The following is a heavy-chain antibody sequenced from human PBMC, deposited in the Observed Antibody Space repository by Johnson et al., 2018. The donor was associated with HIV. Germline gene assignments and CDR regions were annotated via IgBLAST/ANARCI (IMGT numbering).Heavy chain of an antibody. CDR1: GFTVSTNY. Sequence: VYLVESGGGLIQPGGSLRLSCAASGFTVSTNYMSWVRQAPGKGLDWVSVIYSSGSTYYTDSVKGRFTTSRDNSKNTVYLQMNSLRAEDTAVYYCARDTVRGELELPDGFDIWGQGTMVTVSS. V-gene: IGHV3-53*01. CDR2: IYSSGST. CDR3: ARDTVRGELELPDGFDI. D-gene: IGHD1-7*01. J-gene: IGHJ3*02.